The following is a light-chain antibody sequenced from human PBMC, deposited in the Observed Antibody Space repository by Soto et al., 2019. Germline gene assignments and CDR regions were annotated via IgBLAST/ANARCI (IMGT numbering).Light chain of an antibody. J-gene: IGKJ1*01. CDR2: DAS. CDR1: QSISSW. Sequence: GDGVTITCRASQSISSWLAWYQQKPGKAPKLLIYDASSLESGVPSRFSGSGSGTEFTLTISSLQPDDFATYYCQQYNSYSRTFGQRTKVDTK. CDR3: QQYNSYSRT. V-gene: IGKV1-5*01.